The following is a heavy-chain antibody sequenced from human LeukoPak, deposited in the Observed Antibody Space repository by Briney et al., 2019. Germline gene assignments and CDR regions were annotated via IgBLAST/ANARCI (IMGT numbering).Heavy chain of an antibody. CDR1: GFTFSNSW. J-gene: IGHJ4*02. CDR3: ARVGYGDYRIDY. V-gene: IGHV3-7*01. CDR2: VLHIGGET. Sequence: GGSLRLSCAGSGFTFSNSWMGWVRQAPGKGLEWVANVLHIGGETYYVDSVKGRFTISRDNAKNSVYLQMNSLGADDTAVYYCARVGYGDYRIDYWGQGTLVTVSS. D-gene: IGHD4-17*01.